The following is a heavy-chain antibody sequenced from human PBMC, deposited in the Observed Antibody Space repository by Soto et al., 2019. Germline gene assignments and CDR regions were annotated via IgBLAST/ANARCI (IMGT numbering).Heavy chain of an antibody. J-gene: IGHJ4*02. V-gene: IGHV4-38-2*01. D-gene: IGHD3-16*01. CDR1: GYPISSGYY. CDR2: IYHSRST. CDR3: ARGLFGGVVND. Sequence: SETLSLTCAVSGYPISSGYYWGWIRQPPGKGLEWIGNIYHSRSTYYNPSLKSRVTISVDTSKNQFSLKLTSVTAADTAVYYCARGLFGGVVNDWGQGTLVTVSS.